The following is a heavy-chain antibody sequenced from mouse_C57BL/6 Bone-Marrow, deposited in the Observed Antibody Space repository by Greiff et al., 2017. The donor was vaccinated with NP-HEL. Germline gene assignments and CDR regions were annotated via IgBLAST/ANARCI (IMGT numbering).Heavy chain of an antibody. CDR2: IYPGNSDT. CDR3: TRSVKGISWFAY. J-gene: IGHJ3*01. Sequence: VQLQQSGTVLARPGASVKMSCKTSGYTFTSYWMHWVKQRPGQGLEWIGAIYPGNSDTSYNQKFKGKAKLTAVTSASTAYMELSSLTTEDSAVYYGTRSVKGISWFAYWGQGTLVTVSA. CDR1: GYTFTSYW. V-gene: IGHV1-5*01.